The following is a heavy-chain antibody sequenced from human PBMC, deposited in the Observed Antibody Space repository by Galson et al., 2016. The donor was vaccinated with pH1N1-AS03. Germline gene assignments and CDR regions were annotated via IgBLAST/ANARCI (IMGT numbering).Heavy chain of an antibody. CDR2: ISSRGSTK. CDR3: ARDALLSLPGGIDY. J-gene: IGHJ4*02. V-gene: IGHV3-11*01. CDR1: GFTFTDYY. Sequence: SLRLSCAASGFTFTDYYMTWIRQAPGKGLELISYISSRGSTKYYADSVKGRFTISRDNSKNTLYLQVNSVRAEDTAVYYCARDALLSLPGGIDYWGQGTLVAVSS. D-gene: IGHD2/OR15-2a*01.